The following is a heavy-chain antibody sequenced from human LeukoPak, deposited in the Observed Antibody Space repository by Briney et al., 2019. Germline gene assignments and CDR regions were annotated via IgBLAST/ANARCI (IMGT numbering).Heavy chain of an antibody. CDR2: ISWNSGSI. Sequence: GRSLRLSCAASGFTFDDYAMHWVRQAPGKGLEWVSGISWNSGSIGYADSVKGRFTISRDNAKNSLYLQMNSLRAEDTALYYCAKDEAVGEFWSGSNWFDPWGQGTLVTVSS. CDR1: GFTFDDYA. D-gene: IGHD3-3*01. V-gene: IGHV3-9*01. CDR3: AKDEAVGEFWSGSNWFDP. J-gene: IGHJ5*02.